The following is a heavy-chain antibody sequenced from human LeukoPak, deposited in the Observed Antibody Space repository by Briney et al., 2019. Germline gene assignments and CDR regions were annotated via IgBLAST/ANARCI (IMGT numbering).Heavy chain of an antibody. CDR3: AHSNWVY. Sequence: PGGSLRLSCVASGFTFSDYSMNWVRQAPGKGLEWVSYISSSTSTMYYADSVKGRFTISRDNAKNSPYLQMDSLRDEDTAVYYCAHSNWVYWGQGTLVTVSS. CDR2: ISSSTSTM. V-gene: IGHV3-48*02. D-gene: IGHD6-13*01. J-gene: IGHJ4*02. CDR1: GFTFSDYS.